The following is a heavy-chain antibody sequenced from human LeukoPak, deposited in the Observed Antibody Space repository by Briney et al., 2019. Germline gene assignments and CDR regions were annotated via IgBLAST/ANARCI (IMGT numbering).Heavy chain of an antibody. V-gene: IGHV3-23*01. CDR3: AKDIVVVPAAIGGVDY. CDR2: ISGSGGST. CDR1: GFTFSSYA. D-gene: IGHD2-2*02. Sequence: GGSLRLSCAASGFTFSSYAMSWVRQAPGKGLEWVSGISGSGGSTYYADSVKGRFTISRDNSKNTLYLQMNSLRAEDTAVYYCAKDIVVVPAAIGGVDYWGQGTLVTVSS. J-gene: IGHJ4*02.